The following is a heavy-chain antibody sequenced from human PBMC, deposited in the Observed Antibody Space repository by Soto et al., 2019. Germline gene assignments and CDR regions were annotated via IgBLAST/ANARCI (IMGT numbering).Heavy chain of an antibody. J-gene: IGHJ6*02. CDR2: IYYSGST. Sequence: PSQTLSLTYTVSGGSISSYYWSWFRQPPGKGLEWIGCIYYSGSTNYNPSLKSRVTISVDTSKNQFSLKLSSVTAADTAVYYCTIDCLYGEYPNVMYVWGQGSTDPGS. CDR3: TIDCLYGEYPNVMYV. D-gene: IGHD2-21*01. V-gene: IGHV4-59*01. CDR1: GGSISSYY.